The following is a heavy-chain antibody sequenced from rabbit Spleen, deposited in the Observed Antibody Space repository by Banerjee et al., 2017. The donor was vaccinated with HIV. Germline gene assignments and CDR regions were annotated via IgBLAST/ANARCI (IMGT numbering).Heavy chain of an antibody. CDR3: ARDRTGDGGYVFNL. Sequence: QSLEESGGGLVKPGASLTLTCTASGFSFSGTYYMTWVRQAPGKGLEWIGTINTGGSAYYASWAKGRFTISKTSSTTVTLQMTSLTAADTATYFCARDRTGDGGYVFNLWGPGTLVTVS. J-gene: IGHJ4*01. V-gene: IGHV1S40*01. CDR1: GFSFSGTYY. D-gene: IGHD2-1*01. CDR2: INTGGSA.